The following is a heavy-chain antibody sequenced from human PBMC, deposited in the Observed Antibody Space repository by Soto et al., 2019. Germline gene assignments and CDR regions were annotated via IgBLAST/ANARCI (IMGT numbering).Heavy chain of an antibody. CDR3: ARGIHQGFQLPDI. Sequence: QVQLQESGPGLVKPSGTLSLTCAVSGGSISSGNSWSWVRQPPGKGLEWIGEIYHSGSTNYNPSLKSRVTIIADKSKNQFSLKLTSVTAADTAVYYCARGIHQGFQLPDIWGQGTMVTVSS. CDR1: GGSISSGNS. V-gene: IGHV4-4*02. CDR2: IYHSGST. J-gene: IGHJ3*02. D-gene: IGHD2-21*01.